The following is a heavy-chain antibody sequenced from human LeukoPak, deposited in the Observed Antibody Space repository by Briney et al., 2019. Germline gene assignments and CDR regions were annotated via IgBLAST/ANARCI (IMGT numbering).Heavy chain of an antibody. CDR2: INPHSGAT. Sequence: ASVKVSCKASGYSFNAYYVHWVRQAPGQGLEWMGWINPHSGATNFAQQFQGRVTMTRDTSITTAYMELTSLRSDDTAVYFCARGYGFGPWGQGTLVTVSS. V-gene: IGHV1-2*02. CDR3: ARGYGFGP. D-gene: IGHD4-17*01. CDR1: GYSFNAYY. J-gene: IGHJ5*02.